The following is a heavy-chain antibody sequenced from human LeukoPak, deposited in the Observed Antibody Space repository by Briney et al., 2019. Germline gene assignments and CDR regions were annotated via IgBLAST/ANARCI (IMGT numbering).Heavy chain of an antibody. CDR3: ARDQVALDGSGSYSY. CDR2: IRYDGSNK. CDR1: GFTFSSYG. V-gene: IGHV3-30*02. J-gene: IGHJ4*02. D-gene: IGHD3-10*01. Sequence: RAGGSLRLSCGASGFTFSSYGMHWVRQAPGKGLEWVAFIRYDGSNKYYADSVKGRFTISRDNSKNTLYLQMNSLRAEDTAVYYCARDQVALDGSGSYSYWGQGTLVTVSS.